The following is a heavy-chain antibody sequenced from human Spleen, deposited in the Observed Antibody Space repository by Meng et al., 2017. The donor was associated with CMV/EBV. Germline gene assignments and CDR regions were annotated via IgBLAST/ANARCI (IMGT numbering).Heavy chain of an antibody. CDR2: INPSGGGT. J-gene: IGHJ6*02. V-gene: IGHV1-46*01. CDR3: ARDQTGSKGHMDV. Sequence: ASVKVSCKASGYTFTDFYMHWVRQAPGQGLEWVGIINPSGGGTTYAQKFQGRVTMTRDTSTNTVYMELNSLRSGDTAVYYCARDQTGSKGHMDVWGQGATVTVSS. D-gene: IGHD1-14*01. CDR1: GYTFTDFY.